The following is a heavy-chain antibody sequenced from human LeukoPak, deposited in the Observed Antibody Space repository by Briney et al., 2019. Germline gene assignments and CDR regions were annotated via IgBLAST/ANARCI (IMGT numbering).Heavy chain of an antibody. V-gene: IGHV4-30-2*01. D-gene: IGHD5-12*01. CDR2: IYHSGST. Sequence: SETLSLTCAVSGGSISSGGYSWSWIRQPPGKGLEWIGYIYHSGSTYYNPSLKSRVTISVGRSKNQFSLKLSSVTAADTAVYYCARTSGAYSGYDYYFDYWGQGTLVTVSS. J-gene: IGHJ4*02. CDR3: ARTSGAYSGYDYYFDY. CDR1: GGSISSGGYS.